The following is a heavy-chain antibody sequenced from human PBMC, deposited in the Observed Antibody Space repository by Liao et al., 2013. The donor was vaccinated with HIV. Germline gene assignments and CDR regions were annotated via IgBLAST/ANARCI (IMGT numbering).Heavy chain of an antibody. CDR2: INHSGST. CDR1: GASLRGFY. D-gene: IGHD3-22*01. CDR3: AREDDSSGYYDY. J-gene: IGHJ4*02. V-gene: IGHV4-34*01. Sequence: QVQLQQRGAGLLKPSETLFLTCEVDGASLRGFYWSWIRQPPGKGLEWIGEINHSGSTNYNPSLKSRVTISIDTSKNQFSLKLNSVTAADTAVYYCAREDDSSGYYDYWGQGTLGHRLL.